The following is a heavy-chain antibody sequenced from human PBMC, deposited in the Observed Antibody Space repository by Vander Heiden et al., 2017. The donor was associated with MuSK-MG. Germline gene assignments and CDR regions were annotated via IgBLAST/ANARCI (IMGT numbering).Heavy chain of an antibody. D-gene: IGHD5-18*01. CDR2: ISTSSSTI. V-gene: IGHV3-48*01. Sequence: EVPLVESGGTLVQPGGSLRLPCAASGSTFSSYSMNWVRQAPGKGLEWVSYISTSSSTIDYADSVKGRFTISRDNAKNSLYLQMNSLRAEDTAVYYCARLRGYSYGYADYWGQGSLVTVSS. J-gene: IGHJ4*02. CDR3: ARLRGYSYGYADY. CDR1: GSTFSSYS.